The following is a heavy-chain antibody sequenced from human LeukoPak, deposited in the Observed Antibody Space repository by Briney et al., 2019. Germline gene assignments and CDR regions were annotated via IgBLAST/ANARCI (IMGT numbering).Heavy chain of an antibody. CDR1: GFTFSSYW. Sequence: GGSLRLSCVASGFTFSSYWMSWVRQAPGKGLEWVANIKQDGSEKYYVDSVKGRFTISRDNAKNSLYLQMNSLRAEDTAVYYCARVGYLRELDYWGQGTLVTVSS. CDR2: IKQDGSEK. D-gene: IGHD5-18*01. V-gene: IGHV3-7*01. J-gene: IGHJ4*02. CDR3: ARVGYLRELDY.